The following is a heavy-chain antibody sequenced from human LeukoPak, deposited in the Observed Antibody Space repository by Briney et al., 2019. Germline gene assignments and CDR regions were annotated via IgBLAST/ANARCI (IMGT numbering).Heavy chain of an antibody. CDR1: GFTFSSYA. J-gene: IGHJ4*02. D-gene: IGHD3-22*01. CDR2: ISYDGSNK. CDR3: ARDPDYYDSSGYGDY. V-gene: IGHV3-30-3*01. Sequence: GGSLRLSCAASGFTFSSYAMHWVRQAPGKGLEWVAVISYDGSNKYYADSVKGRFTISRDNSKNTLYLQMNSLRAEDTAVYYCARDPDYYDSSGYGDYWGQGTLVTVSS.